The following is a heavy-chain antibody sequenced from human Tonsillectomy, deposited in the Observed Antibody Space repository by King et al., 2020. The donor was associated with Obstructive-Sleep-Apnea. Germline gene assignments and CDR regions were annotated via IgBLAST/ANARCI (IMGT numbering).Heavy chain of an antibody. J-gene: IGHJ4*02. CDR1: GFTFSSYS. CDR3: ARDRTPAY. CDR2: ISSSSSTI. V-gene: IGHV3-48*04. Sequence: VQLVESGGGLVQPGGSLRLSCAASGFTFSSYSMNWVRQAPGKGLEWVSYISSSSSTIYYADSVKGRFTISRDNAKNSLYLQMNSLRAEDTAVYYCARDRTPAYWGQGTLVTVSS.